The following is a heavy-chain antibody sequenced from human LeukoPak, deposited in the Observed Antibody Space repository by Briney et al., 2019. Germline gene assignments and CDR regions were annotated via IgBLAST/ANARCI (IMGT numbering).Heavy chain of an antibody. CDR2: INPSGGST. CDR3: ARGYYDSSGYSSSRLDY. D-gene: IGHD3-22*01. V-gene: IGHV1-46*01. CDR1: GYTFTSYG. Sequence: ASVKVSCKASGYTFTSYGISWMRQAPGQGLEWMGIINPSGGSTSYAQKFQGRVTMTRDTSTSTVYMELSSLRSEDTAVYYCARGYYDSSGYSSSRLDYWGQGTLVTVSS. J-gene: IGHJ4*02.